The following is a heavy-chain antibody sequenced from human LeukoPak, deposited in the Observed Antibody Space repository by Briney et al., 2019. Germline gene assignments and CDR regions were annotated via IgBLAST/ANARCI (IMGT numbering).Heavy chain of an antibody. Sequence: SGGSLRLSCAASGFTFSSYWMSWVRQAPGKGLEWVANIKQDGSEKYYVDSVKGRFTISRDNAKNSLYLQMNSLRAEDTAVYYCARDEGSSENWNYAQYWGQGTLVTVSS. D-gene: IGHD1-7*01. CDR1: GFTFSSYW. J-gene: IGHJ4*02. CDR3: ARDEGSSENWNYAQY. V-gene: IGHV3-7*01. CDR2: IKQDGSEK.